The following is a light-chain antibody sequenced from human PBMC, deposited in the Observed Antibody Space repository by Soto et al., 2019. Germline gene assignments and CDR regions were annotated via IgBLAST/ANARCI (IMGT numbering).Light chain of an antibody. J-gene: IGLJ3*02. V-gene: IGLV1-44*01. CDR1: SSNIGTNA. CDR2: NNI. CDR3: AAWDDSLNGWV. Sequence: QSVLTQPPSASGTPGQRVTISCSGSSSNIGTNAVNWYQQLPGTAPKLLIYNNIQRPSAVPDRLSGSKSDISASLAISGLQSEDEADYYCAAWDDSLNGWVFGGGTQLTVL.